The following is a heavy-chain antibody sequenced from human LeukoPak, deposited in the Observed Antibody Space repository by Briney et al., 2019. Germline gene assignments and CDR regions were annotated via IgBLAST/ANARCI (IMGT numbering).Heavy chain of an antibody. CDR1: GVSISSHY. Sequence: SETLSLTCSVSGVSISSHYWSWIRQPAGEGLEWIGRIYTSGSSNYNPSLNSRVTISVDKSKNHLSLNLSSVTAADTAFYYCARDWRYCSVGSCSYYFDYWGQGALVTVSS. CDR2: IYTSGSS. CDR3: ARDWRYCSVGSCSYYFDY. V-gene: IGHV4-4*07. J-gene: IGHJ4*02. D-gene: IGHD2-15*01.